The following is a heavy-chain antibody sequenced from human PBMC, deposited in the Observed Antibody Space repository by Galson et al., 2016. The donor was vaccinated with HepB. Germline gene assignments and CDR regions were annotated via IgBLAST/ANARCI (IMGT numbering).Heavy chain of an antibody. CDR1: GFTFNTYA. Sequence: SLRLSCAASGFTFNTYAMSWVRQAPGKGLEWVSSISGSGDITYNADSVKGRFTISRDNPKHTVYLQMNSLRVEDTAVYYCAKGVYYGSGVPWGFDYGGQGTLVTASS. CDR2: ISGSGDIT. V-gene: IGHV3-23*01. J-gene: IGHJ4*02. CDR3: AKGVYYGSGVPWGFDY. D-gene: IGHD3-10*01.